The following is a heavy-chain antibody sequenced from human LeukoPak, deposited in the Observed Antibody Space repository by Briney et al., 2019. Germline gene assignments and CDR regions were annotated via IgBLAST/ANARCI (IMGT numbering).Heavy chain of an antibody. CDR2: IKQDGSEK. D-gene: IGHD3-22*01. J-gene: IGHJ4*02. CDR3: ATEILYYYDSSGYYVDYFGY. CDR1: GFIFGRYW. Sequence: GGSLRLSCATTGFIFGRYWMSWVRQTPGKGLEWVANIKQDGSEKYYVDSVKGRFTISRDNAKNSLYLQVNSLRAEDTAVYYCATEILYYYDSSGYYVDYFGYWGQGTLVTVSS. V-gene: IGHV3-7*01.